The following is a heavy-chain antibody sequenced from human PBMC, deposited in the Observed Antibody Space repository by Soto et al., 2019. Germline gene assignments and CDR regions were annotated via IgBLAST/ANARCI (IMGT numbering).Heavy chain of an antibody. Sequence: GSLRLSCAASGFTFSSHWMYWVRQAPGKGLVWVSRIKSDGSSTSYADSVKGRFSISRDNAKNTLYLQMNSLRAEDTAVYYCARRIKDYYGMDVWGQGTTVTVSS. CDR3: ARRIKDYYGMDV. CDR2: IKSDGSST. CDR1: GFTFSSHW. V-gene: IGHV3-74*01. J-gene: IGHJ6*02.